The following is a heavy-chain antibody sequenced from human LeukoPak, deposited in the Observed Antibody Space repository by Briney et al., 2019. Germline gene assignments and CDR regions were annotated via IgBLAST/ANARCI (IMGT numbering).Heavy chain of an antibody. V-gene: IGHV4-39*07. CDR1: GGSISSSSYY. D-gene: IGHD1-26*01. J-gene: IGHJ6*03. Sequence: PSETLSLTCTVSGGSISSSSYYWGWIRQPPGKGLEWIGSIYYSGSTYYNPSLKSRVTISVDTSKNQFSLKLSSVTAADTAVYYCARESGSYVPAYYYYMDLWGKGTTVTVSS. CDR3: ARESGSYVPAYYYYMDL. CDR2: IYYSGST.